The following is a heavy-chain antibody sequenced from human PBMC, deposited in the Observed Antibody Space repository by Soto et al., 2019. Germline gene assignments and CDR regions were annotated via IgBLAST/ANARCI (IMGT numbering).Heavy chain of an antibody. Sequence: SVKVSCKASGGTFSSYTISWVRQAPGQGLEWMGRIIPILGIANYAQKFQGRVTITADKSTSTAYMELSSLRSEDTAVYYCARLLGNKFAFDSWGQGTRVTVAS. V-gene: IGHV1-69*02. J-gene: IGHJ3*02. CDR3: ARLLGNKFAFDS. CDR1: GGTFSSYT. CDR2: IIPILGIA.